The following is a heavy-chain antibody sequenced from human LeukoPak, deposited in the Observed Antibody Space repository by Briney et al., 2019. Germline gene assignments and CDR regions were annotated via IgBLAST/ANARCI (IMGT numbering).Heavy chain of an antibody. CDR3: ARQLAAAGHFDY. CDR2: VFYSGNT. CDR1: GDSIGGSHYY. Sequence: SETLSLTCAVSGDSIGGSHYYWAWVRQSPGKGLEWIGSVFYSGNTYYTPSPKSRVTISVDTPKNQFSLKLSSVTAADTAVYYCARQLAAAGHFDYWGQGTLVTVSS. J-gene: IGHJ4*02. D-gene: IGHD6-13*01. V-gene: IGHV4-39*01.